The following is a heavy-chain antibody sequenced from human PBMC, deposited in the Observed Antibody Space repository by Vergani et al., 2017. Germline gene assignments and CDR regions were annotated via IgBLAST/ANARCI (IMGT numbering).Heavy chain of an antibody. CDR1: GFPFSTYG. CDR3: VKDQPFFDE. V-gene: IGHV3-30*02. CDR2: IQKVGIDK. Sequence: QVQLVESGGGVVKPGRSLRLSCEASGFPFSTYGMTWVRQAPGKGLEWVGFIQKVGIDKFYADSVRGRITISRDISKNTLYLEMNSLSAEDTALYHCVKDQPFFDEWGRGTLVSVS. J-gene: IGHJ4*02.